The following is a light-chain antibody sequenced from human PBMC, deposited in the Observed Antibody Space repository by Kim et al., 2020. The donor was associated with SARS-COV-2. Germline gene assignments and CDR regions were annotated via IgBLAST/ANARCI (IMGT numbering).Light chain of an antibody. V-gene: IGKV1-16*02. CDR2: EAS. CDR3: QQYKSYPLT. Sequence: DIQMTQSPSSLSAAVGDTVTITCRASQGINNYLAWFRQKPGTAPKSLIYEASSLQTGVPSKFSGSGSGTDFTLTITSLQPEDFATYYCQQYKSYPLTNGGGTKVDIK. CDR1: QGINNY. J-gene: IGKJ4*01.